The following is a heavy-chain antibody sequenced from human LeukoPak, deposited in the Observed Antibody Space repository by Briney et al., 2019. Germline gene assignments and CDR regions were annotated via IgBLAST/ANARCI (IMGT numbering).Heavy chain of an antibody. D-gene: IGHD2-8*02. CDR2: IDTDGSNT. CDR1: GFTFNSYW. CDR3: ARGLLGIDF. J-gene: IGHJ4*02. Sequence: PGGSLRLSCAPSGFTFNSYWMHWVRQVPGKGLMWVSRIDTDGSNTNYADSVEGRFTIFRDNAKNTLYLQMNSLRAEDTAVYYCARGLLGIDFWGQGTLVTVSS. V-gene: IGHV3-74*01.